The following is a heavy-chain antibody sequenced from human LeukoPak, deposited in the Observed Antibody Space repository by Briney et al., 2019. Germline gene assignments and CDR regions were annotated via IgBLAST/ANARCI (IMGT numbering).Heavy chain of an antibody. V-gene: IGHV3-74*03. CDR2: LKSDGSST. Sequence: GGSLRHTCAASGYMLSSYYMDWVRPGPGKGLVWVSRLKSDGSSTKYADSVQGRFTISRDYAKNRLYLQTTSVRVEDAAVYYSARTTMATQYSDRWGQGTLVTVSS. CDR1: GYMLSSYY. J-gene: IGHJ4*02. CDR3: ARTTMATQYSDR. D-gene: IGHD1-14*01.